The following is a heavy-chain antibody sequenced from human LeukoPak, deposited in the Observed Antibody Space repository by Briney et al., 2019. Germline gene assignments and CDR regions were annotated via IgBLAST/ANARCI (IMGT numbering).Heavy chain of an antibody. CDR2: VSGSGGGT. D-gene: IGHD6-25*01. J-gene: IGHJ3*02. CDR1: GFTFSGSA. V-gene: IGHV3-23*01. CDR3: AKHRAARTAPDAFDI. Sequence: QPGGSLRLSCAASGFTFSGSAMSWVRQAPGKGLEWVSAVSGSGGGTYYADSVKGRFSISRDNSENTLYFQMNSLRAEDTAVYFCAKHRAARTAPDAFDIWGQGTTVTVS.